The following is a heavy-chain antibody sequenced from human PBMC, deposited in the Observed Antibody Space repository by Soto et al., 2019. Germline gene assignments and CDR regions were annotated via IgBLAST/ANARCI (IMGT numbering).Heavy chain of an antibody. CDR3: ARDPRAAAVAGTGTFDY. D-gene: IGHD6-19*01. CDR2: ISSSSSTI. J-gene: IGHJ4*02. Sequence: GGSLRLSCAASGFTFSSYSMNWVRQAPGKGLEWVSYISSSSSTIYYADSVKGRFTISRDNAKNSLYLQMNSLRDEDTAVYYCARDPRAAAVAGTGTFDYWGQGTLVTVSS. CDR1: GFTFSSYS. V-gene: IGHV3-48*02.